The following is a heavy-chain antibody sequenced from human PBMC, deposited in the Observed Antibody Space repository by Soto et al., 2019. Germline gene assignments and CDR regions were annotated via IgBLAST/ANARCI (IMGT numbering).Heavy chain of an antibody. V-gene: IGHV4-59*01. CDR3: ARLSGPAYYYYGMDV. J-gene: IGHJ6*02. CDR2: IYYSGST. CDR1: GGSISSYY. Sequence: QVQLQESGPGLVKPSETLSLTCTVSGGSISSYYWSWIRQPPGKGLEWIGYIYYSGSTNYNPSLKSRVTISVDTSKNQFSLKLSSVTAADTAVYYCARLSGPAYYYYGMDVWGQGTTVTVSS. D-gene: IGHD6-19*01.